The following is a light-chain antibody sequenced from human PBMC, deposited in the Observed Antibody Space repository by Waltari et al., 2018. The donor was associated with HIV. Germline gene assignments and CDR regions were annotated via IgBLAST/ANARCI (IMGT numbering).Light chain of an antibody. CDR2: WAS. V-gene: IGKV4-1*01. CDR3: QQTYTIPPT. CDR1: QNVFYSSNNRNY. J-gene: IGKJ4*01. Sequence: DIVITQSPYSLAVSLGARATIKCKSSQNVFYSSNNRNYLSWYQQKAGQPPKLIIYWASSRQSGVPDRFSGSGSGTDFTLTISSLQAEDVAVYFCQQTYTIPPTFGGGTKVEIK.